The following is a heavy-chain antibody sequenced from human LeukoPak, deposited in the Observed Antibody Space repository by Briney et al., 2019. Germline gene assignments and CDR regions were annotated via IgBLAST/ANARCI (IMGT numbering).Heavy chain of an antibody. CDR3: ARPYYDSSRYPNWFDP. V-gene: IGHV4-59*08. CDR2: IYYSGST. D-gene: IGHD3-22*01. Sequence: SETLSLTCTVSGGSISSYYWSWIRQPPGKGLEWIGYIYYSGSTNYNPSLKSRVTISVDTSKNQFSLKLSSVTAADTAVYYCARPYYDSSRYPNWFDPWGQGTLVTVSS. CDR1: GGSISSYY. J-gene: IGHJ5*02.